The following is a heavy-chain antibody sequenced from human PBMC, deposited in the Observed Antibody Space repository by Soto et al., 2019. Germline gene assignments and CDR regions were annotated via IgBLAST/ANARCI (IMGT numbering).Heavy chain of an antibody. CDR2: INPSGSRT. CDR1: EFTFSTSG. J-gene: IGHJ2*01. Sequence: EVQLLESGGALVQPGGSLRLSCAASEFTFSTSGMTWVRLAPGRGLDYVSAINPSGSRTYYADSVKGRFTISRDNSKNIQYLQTNSLEAEDTAIYYCAKTPRGGDYGDWYFDLWGRGTLVTVSS. D-gene: IGHD4-17*01. CDR3: AKTPRGGDYGDWYFDL. V-gene: IGHV3-23*05.